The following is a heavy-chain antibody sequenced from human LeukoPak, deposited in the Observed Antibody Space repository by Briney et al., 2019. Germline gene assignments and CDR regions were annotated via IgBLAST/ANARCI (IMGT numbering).Heavy chain of an antibody. CDR2: ISWNSGSI. CDR3: AKEASYSSSWYGSYFDY. CDR1: GFTFDDYA. D-gene: IGHD6-13*01. V-gene: IGHV3-9*01. J-gene: IGHJ4*02. Sequence: GRSLRLSCAASGFTFDDYAMHWVRQAPGKGLEWVSGISWNSGSIGYADSVKGRFTISRDNAKNSLYLQMNSLRAEDTALYYCAKEASYSSSWYGSYFDYWGQGTLVTVSS.